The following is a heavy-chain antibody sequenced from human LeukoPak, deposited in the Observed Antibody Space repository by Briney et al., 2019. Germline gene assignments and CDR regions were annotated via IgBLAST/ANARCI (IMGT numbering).Heavy chain of an antibody. Sequence: PSETLSLTCAVYGGSFSGYYWSWIRQPPGKGLEWIGEINHSGSTNYNPSLKNRVTISVDTSKNQFSLKLSSVTAADTAVYYCATQVAGYCSGGSCYYNAFDIWGQGTMVTVSS. D-gene: IGHD2-15*01. CDR2: INHSGST. CDR1: GGSFSGYY. J-gene: IGHJ3*02. CDR3: ATQVAGYCSGGSCYYNAFDI. V-gene: IGHV4-34*01.